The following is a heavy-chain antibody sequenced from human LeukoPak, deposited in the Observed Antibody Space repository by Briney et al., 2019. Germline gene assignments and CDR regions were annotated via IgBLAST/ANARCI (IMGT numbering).Heavy chain of an antibody. D-gene: IGHD3-9*01. CDR1: GYTFTSYA. CDR3: ARGPDFDWPMRPFDY. J-gene: IGHJ4*02. Sequence: ASVKVSCKASGYTFTSYAMHWVRQAPGQRLEWMGWINVGNGNTKYSQKFQGRVTITRDTSASTAYMELSSLRSEDTAVYYCARGPDFDWPMRPFDYWGQGTLVTVSS. CDR2: INVGNGNT. V-gene: IGHV1-3*01.